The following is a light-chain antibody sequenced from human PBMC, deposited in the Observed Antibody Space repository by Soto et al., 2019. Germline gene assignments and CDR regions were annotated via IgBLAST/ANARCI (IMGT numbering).Light chain of an antibody. Sequence: QSALTQPASVSGSPGQSITISCTGTSSDVGGYNYVSWYQQHQGKAPKLMIYEVSTRPSGVSNRFSGSKSGNTASLTISGLKAEDEADYYCSSYTSSSTVVFGGGTKLTVL. CDR2: EVS. V-gene: IGLV2-14*01. J-gene: IGLJ2*01. CDR1: SSDVGGYNY. CDR3: SSYTSSSTVV.